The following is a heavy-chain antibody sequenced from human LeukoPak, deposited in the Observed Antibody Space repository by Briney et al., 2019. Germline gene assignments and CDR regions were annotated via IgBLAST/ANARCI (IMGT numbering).Heavy chain of an antibody. Sequence: AASVKVSCKASGYTFTGYYMHWVRQAPGQGLEWMGRINPNSGGTNYAQKFQGRVTMTRDTSISTAYMELSGLRSEDTAVYYCAVLYRGSYSHDYWGQGTLVTVSS. CDR3: AVLYRGSYSHDY. V-gene: IGHV1-2*06. J-gene: IGHJ4*02. CDR2: INPNSGGT. D-gene: IGHD1-26*01. CDR1: GYTFTGYY.